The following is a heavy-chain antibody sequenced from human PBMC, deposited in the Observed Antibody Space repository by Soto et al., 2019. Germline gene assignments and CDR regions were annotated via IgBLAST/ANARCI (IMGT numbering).Heavy chain of an antibody. CDR2: IIPIFGTA. CDR3: ARDRGIQQNLFEY. D-gene: IGHD5-18*01. J-gene: IGHJ4*02. Sequence: SVKVSCKASGGTFSSYAISWVRQAPGQGLEWMGGIIPIFGTANYAQKFQGRVTITADESTSTAYMELSSLRSDDTAVYYCARDRGIQQNLFEYWGQGTLVTVAS. V-gene: IGHV1-69*13. CDR1: GGTFSSYA.